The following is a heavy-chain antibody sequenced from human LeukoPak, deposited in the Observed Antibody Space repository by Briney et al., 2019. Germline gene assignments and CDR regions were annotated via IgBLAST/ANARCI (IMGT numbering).Heavy chain of an antibody. Sequence: ASVKVSCKASGYTFTSYAISWVRQAPGQGLEWMGGIIPIFGTANYAQKFQGRVTITADESTSTAYMELSSPRSEDTAVYYCAREEYSSSSIFYWGQGTLVTVSS. D-gene: IGHD6-6*01. CDR2: IIPIFGTA. CDR3: AREEYSSSSIFY. V-gene: IGHV1-69*13. CDR1: GYTFTSYA. J-gene: IGHJ4*02.